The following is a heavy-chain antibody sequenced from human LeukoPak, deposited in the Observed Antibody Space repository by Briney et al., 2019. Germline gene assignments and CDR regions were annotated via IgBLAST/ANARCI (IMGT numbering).Heavy chain of an antibody. V-gene: IGHV1-18*01. J-gene: IGHJ6*03. D-gene: IGHD2-2*01. CDR2: ISAYNGNT. CDR3: ARVREYQLPWDYYYYMDV. CDR1: GYTFTSYG. Sequence: ASVKVSCKASGYTFTSYGISWVRQAPGQGLEWMGWISAYNGNTNYAQKLQGRVTMTTDTSTSTAYMELRSLRSDDTAVYYCARVREYQLPWDYYYYMDVWGKGTTVTVSS.